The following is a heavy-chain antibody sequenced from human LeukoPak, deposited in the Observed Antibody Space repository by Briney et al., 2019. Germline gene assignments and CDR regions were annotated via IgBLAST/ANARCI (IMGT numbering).Heavy chain of an antibody. CDR1: GFTFSSYS. Sequence: PGGSLRLSCAASGFTFSSYSMNWVRQAPGKGLEWVSYISSSSSTIYYADSVKGRFTISRDNAKNSLYLQMNSLRAEDTAVYYCARDGLRYFDWLPPDYWGQGTLVTVSS. CDR3: ARDGLRYFDWLPPDY. CDR2: ISSSSSTI. J-gene: IGHJ4*02. V-gene: IGHV3-48*01. D-gene: IGHD3-9*01.